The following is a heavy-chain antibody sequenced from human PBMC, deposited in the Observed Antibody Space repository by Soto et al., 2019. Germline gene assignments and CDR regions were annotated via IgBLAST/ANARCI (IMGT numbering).Heavy chain of an antibody. V-gene: IGHV3-23*01. J-gene: IGHJ4*02. D-gene: IGHD3-10*01. CDR3: AKVLVTPNYYGSGSYYFDY. CDR1: GFTFSSYA. CDR2: ISGSGGST. Sequence: GGSLRLSCAASGFTFSSYAMSWVRQAPGKGLEWVSAISGSGGSTYYTDSVKGRFTISRDNSKNTLYLQMNSLRAEDTAVYYCAKVLVTPNYYGSGSYYFDYWGQGTLVTVSS.